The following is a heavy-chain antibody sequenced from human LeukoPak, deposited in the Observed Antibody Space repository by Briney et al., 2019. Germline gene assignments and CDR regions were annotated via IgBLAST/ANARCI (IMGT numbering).Heavy chain of an antibody. CDR3: ARVSMVRGVIDY. D-gene: IGHD3-10*01. CDR1: GGSFSGYY. J-gene: IGHJ4*02. Sequence: PSETLSLTCAVYGGSFSGYYWSWIRQPPGKGLEWIGEINHSGSTNYNPSLKSRVTISVDTSKNRFSLKLSSVTAADTAVYYCARVSMVRGVIDYWGQGTLVTVSS. CDR2: INHSGST. V-gene: IGHV4-34*01.